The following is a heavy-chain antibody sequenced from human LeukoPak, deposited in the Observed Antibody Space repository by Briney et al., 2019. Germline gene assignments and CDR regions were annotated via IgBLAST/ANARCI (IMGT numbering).Heavy chain of an antibody. D-gene: IGHD1-1*01. Sequence: GGSLRLSCAASGLTFSDYFMSWVRQAPGKGLEWLSYINGRGTYIDYAESLKGRITISRDNAQNSLYLQMNSLRVEDTAVYYCARSGREATEIDYWGQGTLVTVSS. CDR3: ARSGREATEIDY. CDR2: INGRGTYI. J-gene: IGHJ4*02. CDR1: GLTFSDYF. V-gene: IGHV3-11*06.